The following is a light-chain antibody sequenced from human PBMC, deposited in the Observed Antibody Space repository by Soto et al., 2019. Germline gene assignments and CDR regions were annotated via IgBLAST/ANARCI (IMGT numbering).Light chain of an antibody. J-gene: IGKJ4*01. CDR3: QQYKSFSLT. Sequence: DIQMTQSPSTLSASVGDRVTITCRASQIIDSWLAWYQQKPGKAPKLLIYKTSNLESGVPSRFSGSGSGTEFSLTISSLQPDDFATYYCQQYKSFSLTFGGGTRVEVK. CDR1: QIIDSW. CDR2: KTS. V-gene: IGKV1-5*03.